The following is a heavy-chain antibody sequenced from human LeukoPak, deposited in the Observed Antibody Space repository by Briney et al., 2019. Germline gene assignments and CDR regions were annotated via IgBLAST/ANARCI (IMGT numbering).Heavy chain of an antibody. CDR3: ARHYGP. D-gene: IGHD3-16*01. V-gene: IGHV4-4*02. CDR1: GASISSNNW. CDR2: IFHGGNT. Sequence: SGTLSLTCDVSGASISSNNWWSWVRQPPGKGLEWIGEIFHGGNTNYNPSLKSRVTISVDKSNNQFSLKLSSVTAADTAVYYCARHYGPWGQETLVTVSS. J-gene: IGHJ5*02.